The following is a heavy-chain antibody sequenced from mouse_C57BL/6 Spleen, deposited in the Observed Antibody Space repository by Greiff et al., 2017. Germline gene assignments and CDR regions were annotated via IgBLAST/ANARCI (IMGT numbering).Heavy chain of an antibody. Sequence: QVQLQQPGAELVKPGASVKLSCKASGYTFTSYWMQWVKQRPGQGLEWIGEIDPSDSYTNYNQKFKGKATLTVDTSSSTAYMQLSSLTSEDSAVYYCASYGCDVGFAYWGQGTLVTVSA. CDR1: GYTFTSYW. V-gene: IGHV1-50*01. CDR2: IDPSDSYT. J-gene: IGHJ3*01. D-gene: IGHD2-2*01. CDR3: ASYGCDVGFAY.